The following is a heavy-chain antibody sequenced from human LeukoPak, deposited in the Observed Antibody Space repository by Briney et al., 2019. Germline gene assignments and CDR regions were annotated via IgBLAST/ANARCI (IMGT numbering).Heavy chain of an antibody. V-gene: IGHV3-23*01. CDR2: ISGSGGST. Sequence: PGGSLRLSCAASGFTFSSYSMNWVRQAPGKGLEWVSAISGSGGSTYYADSVKGRFTISRDNSKNTLYLQMNSLRAEDTAVYYCARDGYNPDFDYWGQGTLVTVSS. D-gene: IGHD5-24*01. J-gene: IGHJ4*02. CDR1: GFTFSSYS. CDR3: ARDGYNPDFDY.